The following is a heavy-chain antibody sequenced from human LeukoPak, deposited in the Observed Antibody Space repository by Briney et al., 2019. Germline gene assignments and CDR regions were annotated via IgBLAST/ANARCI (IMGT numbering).Heavy chain of an antibody. Sequence: ASVKVSCKASGYAFTNYAISWVRQAPVQGLEWMGWISVYNGNTNYAQKLQGRVTMTADTSTTTAYMELRSLRSDDTAVYYCARGYCSSATCRHFDYWGQGALVTVSS. V-gene: IGHV1-18*01. CDR1: GYAFTNYA. J-gene: IGHJ4*02. D-gene: IGHD2-2*01. CDR2: ISVYNGNT. CDR3: ARGYCSSATCRHFDY.